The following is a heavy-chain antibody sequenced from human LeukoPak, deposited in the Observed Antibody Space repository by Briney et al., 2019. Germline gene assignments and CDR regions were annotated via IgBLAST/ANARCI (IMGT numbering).Heavy chain of an antibody. CDR2: ISSSSSYI. V-gene: IGHV3-21*01. J-gene: IGHJ4*02. Sequence: GGSLRLSCAASGFTFSDYWMHWVRQAPGKGLEWVSSISSSSSYIYYADSVKGRFTISRDNAKNSLYLQMNSLRAEDTAVYYCARVRGYSYGPNDYWGQGTLVTVSS. CDR3: ARVRGYSYGPNDY. CDR1: GFTFSDYW. D-gene: IGHD5-18*01.